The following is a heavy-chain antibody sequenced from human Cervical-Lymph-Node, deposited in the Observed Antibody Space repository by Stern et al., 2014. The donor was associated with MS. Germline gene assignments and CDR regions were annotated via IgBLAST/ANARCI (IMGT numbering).Heavy chain of an antibody. Sequence: EVQLVESGGGLVQPGGSLKLSCVVSGLRFSDAAVHWVRQAPGKGLEWVGRIGGKDKNYATSYAASVKGRFTLSRSDSQNTAFLLMNSLKREDTAVYYCSPASAIWGQGTAVTVSS. CDR2: IGGKDKNYAT. CDR1: GLRFSDAA. J-gene: IGHJ3*02. CDR3: SPASAI. V-gene: IGHV3-73*02.